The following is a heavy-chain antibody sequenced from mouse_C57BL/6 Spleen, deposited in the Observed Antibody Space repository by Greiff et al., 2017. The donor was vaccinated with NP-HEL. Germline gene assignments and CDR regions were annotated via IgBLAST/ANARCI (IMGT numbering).Heavy chain of an antibody. D-gene: IGHD3-1*01. Sequence: VQLKESGPVLVKPGASVKMSCKASGYTFTDYYMNWVKQSHGKSLEWIGVINPYNGGTSYNQKVKGKATLTVDKSSSTAYMELNSLTSEDSAVYYSARSGYDHDGGYYYAMDYWGQGTSVTVSS. J-gene: IGHJ4*01. V-gene: IGHV1-19*01. CDR3: ARSGYDHDGGYYYAMDY. CDR1: GYTFTDYY. CDR2: INPYNGGT.